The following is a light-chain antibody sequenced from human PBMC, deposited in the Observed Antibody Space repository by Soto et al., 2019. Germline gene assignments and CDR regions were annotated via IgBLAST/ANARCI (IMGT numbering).Light chain of an antibody. V-gene: IGLV2-14*01. CDR3: SSYTSSITRV. J-gene: IGLJ1*01. CDR2: DVS. CDR1: SSDVGGYNY. Sequence: QSVLTQPASVSGSPGQSIAISCTGTSSDVGGYNYVSWYQLHPDKAPKLIIYDVSNRPSGVSNRFSGSESGNTASLTISGLQPEDEADYYCSSYTSSITRVFGTGTKVTVL.